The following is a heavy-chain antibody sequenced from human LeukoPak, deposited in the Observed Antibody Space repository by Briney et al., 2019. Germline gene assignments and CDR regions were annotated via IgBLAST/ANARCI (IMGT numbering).Heavy chain of an antibody. Sequence: PGGSLRLSCAASGFTFSSYSMNWVRQAPGRGLEWVSSISSSSSYIYYADSVKGRFTISRDNAKNTLYLQMNSLRAEDTAVYYCARENRGYNYGYFDYWGQGNLVTVPS. J-gene: IGHJ4*02. V-gene: IGHV3-21*01. D-gene: IGHD5-18*01. CDR2: ISSSSSYI. CDR1: GFTFSSYS. CDR3: ARENRGYNYGYFDY.